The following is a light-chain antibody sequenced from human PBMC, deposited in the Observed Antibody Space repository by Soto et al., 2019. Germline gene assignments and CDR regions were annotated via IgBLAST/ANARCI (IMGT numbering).Light chain of an antibody. CDR3: MQPLQAWT. V-gene: IGKV2-28*01. J-gene: IGKJ1*01. Sequence: VRTQSPLWLRVTPGEPATISCRYSQSLLQSSGHNFLDWYLQKPGQSPQLLIDLGSNRASGVPDRFSGSGSGTDFTLKISRVEAEDVGVYFCMQPLQAWTFGQGTKVDIK. CDR1: QSLLQSSGHNF. CDR2: LGS.